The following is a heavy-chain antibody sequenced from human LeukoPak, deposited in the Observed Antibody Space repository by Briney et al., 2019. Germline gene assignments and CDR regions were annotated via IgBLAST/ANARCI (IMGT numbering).Heavy chain of an antibody. Sequence: ASVKVSCKASGYIFTGYYMHWVRQAPGQGLEWMGWINPNSGDTNYAQKFQGRVTMTRDTSISTAYMELSRLRSDDTAVYYCARDFWGVDNGDHVSYYMDVWGKGTTVTISS. D-gene: IGHD4-17*01. CDR3: ARDFWGVDNGDHVSYYMDV. V-gene: IGHV1-2*02. J-gene: IGHJ6*03. CDR2: INPNSGDT. CDR1: GYIFTGYY.